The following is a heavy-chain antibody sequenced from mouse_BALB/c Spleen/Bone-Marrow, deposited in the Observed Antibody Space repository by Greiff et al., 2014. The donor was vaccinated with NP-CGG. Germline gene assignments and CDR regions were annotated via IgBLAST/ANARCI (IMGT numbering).Heavy chain of an antibody. CDR2: INPSSGYT. J-gene: IGHJ4*01. V-gene: IGHV1-4*01. D-gene: IGHD2-2*01. Sequence: QVQLKESGAELARPGASVKMSCKASGYTFTTYTMRWVKQRPGQGLEWIGYINPSSGYTNYNQKFKDKATLTADKSSSTAYMQLSSLTSEDSAVYFCAKRDIYYGYDGNAMDYWGQGTSVTVSS. CDR3: AKRDIYYGYDGNAMDY. CDR1: GYTFTTYT.